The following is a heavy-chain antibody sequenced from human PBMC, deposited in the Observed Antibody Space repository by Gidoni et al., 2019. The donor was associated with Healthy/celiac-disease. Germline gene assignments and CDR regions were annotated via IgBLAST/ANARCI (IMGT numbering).Heavy chain of an antibody. CDR1: GFTFSSYS. Sequence: GFTFSSYSMNWVRQAPGKGLEWVSSISSSSSYIYYADSVKGRFTISRDNAKNSLYLQMNSLRAEDTAVYYCARDGHDGYDFWSGYPTYYYYGMDVWGQGTTVTVSS. CDR2: ISSSSSYI. D-gene: IGHD3-3*01. J-gene: IGHJ6*02. V-gene: IGHV3-21*01. CDR3: ARDGHDGYDFWSGYPTYYYYGMDV.